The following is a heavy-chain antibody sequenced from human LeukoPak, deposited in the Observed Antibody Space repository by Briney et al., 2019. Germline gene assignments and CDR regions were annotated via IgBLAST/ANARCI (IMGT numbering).Heavy chain of an antibody. CDR1: GGSVTSTNW. Sequence: SETLCLTCGVSGGSVTSTNWWTWVRQPPGKGLEWIGEVHLDGRTNYNPSLKSRLTMSVDLSENHISLKLTSVTAADTAVYYCAREGGFYRPLDYSGQGTLVTVSS. CDR2: VHLDGRT. D-gene: IGHD3-3*01. CDR3: AREGGFYRPLDY. J-gene: IGHJ4*02. V-gene: IGHV4-4*02.